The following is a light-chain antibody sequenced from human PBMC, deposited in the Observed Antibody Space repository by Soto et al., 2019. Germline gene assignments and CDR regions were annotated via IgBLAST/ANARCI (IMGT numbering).Light chain of an antibody. CDR3: QQSYTSPRT. Sequence: EIVLTQSPDTLSLSPGERATLSCRASQSVPNSRLAWYQQKPGQAPSLVISDTSIRATGIPDRFSGSGSGTDFTLTISSLHPEDFATYYCQQSYTSPRTFGQGTKVEIK. CDR1: QSVPNSR. CDR2: DTS. J-gene: IGKJ1*01. V-gene: IGKV3D-20*02.